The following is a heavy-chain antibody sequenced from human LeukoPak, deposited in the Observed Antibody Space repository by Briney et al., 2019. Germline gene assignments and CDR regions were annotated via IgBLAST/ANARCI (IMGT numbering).Heavy chain of an antibody. CDR3: AKDIITIFGVAISIWDAFDI. CDR1: GFTFSSYA. V-gene: IGHV3-23*01. CDR2: ISGSGGST. D-gene: IGHD3-3*01. J-gene: IGHJ3*02. Sequence: PGGSLRLSCAASGFTFSSYAMSWVRQAPGKGLEWVSAISGSGGSTYYADSVKGRFTISRDNSKNTLYLQMNSLRAEDTAVYYCAKDIITIFGVAISIWDAFDIWGQGTMVTVSS.